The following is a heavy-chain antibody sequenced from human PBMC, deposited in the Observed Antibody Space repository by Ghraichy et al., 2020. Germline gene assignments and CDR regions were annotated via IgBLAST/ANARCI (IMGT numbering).Heavy chain of an antibody. J-gene: IGHJ6*02. CDR2: ISSSSSYI. Sequence: GGSLRLSCAASGFTFSSYIMNWVRQAPGKGLEWVSSISSSSSYIYYRDSVKGRFTISRDNAKNSLYLQMSSLRAEDTAVYYCARDRAIDGYYYYYGMDVWGQGTTFTVSS. CDR3: ARDRAIDGYYYYYGMDV. V-gene: IGHV3-21*01. D-gene: IGHD5-24*01. CDR1: GFTFSSYI.